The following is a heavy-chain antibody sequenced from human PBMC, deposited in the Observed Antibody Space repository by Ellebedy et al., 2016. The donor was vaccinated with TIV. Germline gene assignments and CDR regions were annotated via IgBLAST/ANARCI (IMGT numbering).Heavy chain of an antibody. J-gene: IGHJ6*02. CDR3: VRGVGYCTNGVCRMDV. CDR2: VDYSGST. D-gene: IGHD2-8*01. CDR1: GGSVRSSTYY. V-gene: IGHV4-39*07. Sequence: MPSETLSPTCTVPGGSVRSSTYYGCWVRQPRGKGLEWLGSVDYSGSTEYNPSTGSRVTISADTSKNQFSLNLTSVTAADTAVYYCVRGVGYCTNGVCRMDVWGQGTTVTVSS.